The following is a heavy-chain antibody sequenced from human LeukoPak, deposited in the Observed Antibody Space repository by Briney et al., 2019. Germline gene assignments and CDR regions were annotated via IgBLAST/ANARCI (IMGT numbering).Heavy chain of an antibody. CDR2: ISGSGGST. CDR1: GFTFSSYA. J-gene: IGHJ4*02. CDR3: AKRPIMITFGGVIAPTPFDY. D-gene: IGHD3-16*02. Sequence: QPGRSLRLSCAASGFTFSSYAMSWVRQAPGKGLEWVSAISGSGGSTYYADSVKGRFTISRDNSKNTLYLQMNSLRAEDTAVYYCAKRPIMITFGGVIAPTPFDYWGRGTLVTVSS. V-gene: IGHV3-23*01.